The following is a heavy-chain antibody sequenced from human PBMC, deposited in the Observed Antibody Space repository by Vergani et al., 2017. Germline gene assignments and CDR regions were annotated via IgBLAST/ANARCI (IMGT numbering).Heavy chain of an antibody. CDR1: GFTFSNAW. J-gene: IGHJ6*03. D-gene: IGHD4-17*01. CDR3: AAPTHYGDYEGYYYYYMDV. CDR2: IKSKTDGGTT. Sequence: EVQLVESGGGLVKPGGSLRLSCAASGFTFSNAWMSWVRQAPGKGLEWVGRIKSKTDGGTTDYAAPVKGRFTISRDDSKNTLYLQMNSLKTEDTAVYYCAAPTHYGDYEGYYYYYMDVWGKGTTVTVSS. V-gene: IGHV3-15*01.